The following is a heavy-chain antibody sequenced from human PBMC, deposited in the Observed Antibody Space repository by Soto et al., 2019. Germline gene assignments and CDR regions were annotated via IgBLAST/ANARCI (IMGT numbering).Heavy chain of an antibody. CDR1: GFSLSTSGMC. D-gene: IGHD5-18*01. CDR2: IDWDDDK. V-gene: IGHV2-70*01. J-gene: IGHJ4*02. CDR3: ALIRGYSYGYDY. Sequence: SGPTLVNPTQTLTLTCTFSGFSLSTSGMCVSWILQPPGKALEWLALIDWDDDKYYSTSLKTRLTISKDTSKNQVVLTMTNMDPVDTATYYCALIRGYSYGYDYWGQGTLVTVSS.